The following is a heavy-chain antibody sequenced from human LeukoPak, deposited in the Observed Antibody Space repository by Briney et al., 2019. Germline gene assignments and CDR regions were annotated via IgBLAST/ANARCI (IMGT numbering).Heavy chain of an antibody. Sequence: GGSLRLFCGPCVDSLCSYSMITVRHARARGREGVSYISSSGNTIYYADSVKGRFTISRDNAKNSLFLQRDSLRDEDTSVYYCARAVTVVTRGGLVFDYWGQGTLVTVSS. V-gene: IGHV3-48*02. CDR2: ISSSGNTI. CDR1: VDSLCSYS. D-gene: IGHD2-21*02. J-gene: IGHJ4*02. CDR3: ARAVTVVTRGGLVFDY.